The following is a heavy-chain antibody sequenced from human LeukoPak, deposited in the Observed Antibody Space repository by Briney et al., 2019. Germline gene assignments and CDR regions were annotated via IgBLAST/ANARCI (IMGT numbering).Heavy chain of an antibody. CDR2: IYSGGST. CDR3: ARDEGRITMVRGVDLAYDY. CDR1: GFTVSSNF. D-gene: IGHD3-10*01. V-gene: IGHV3-53*01. Sequence: GGSLRLSCAASGFTVSSNFMSWVRQAPGKGLEWVSVIYSGGSTYYADSVKGRFTISRDNSKNTLSLQMNSLRAEDTAVYYCARDEGRITMVRGVDLAYDYWGQGTLVTVSS. J-gene: IGHJ4*02.